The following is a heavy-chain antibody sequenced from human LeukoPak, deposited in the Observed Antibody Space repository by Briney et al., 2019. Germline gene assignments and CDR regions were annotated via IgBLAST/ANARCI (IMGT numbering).Heavy chain of an antibody. V-gene: IGHV1-69*13. CDR3: ARNLAPYSGSYPDY. D-gene: IGHD1-26*01. CDR1: GGTFSSYA. CDR2: IIPIFGTA. J-gene: IGHJ4*02. Sequence: SVKVSCKASGGTFSSYAISWVRQAPGQGLEWMGGIIPIFGTANYAQKFQGRVTITADESTSTAYMELSGLRSEDTAVYYCARNLAPYSGSYPDYWGQGTLVTVSS.